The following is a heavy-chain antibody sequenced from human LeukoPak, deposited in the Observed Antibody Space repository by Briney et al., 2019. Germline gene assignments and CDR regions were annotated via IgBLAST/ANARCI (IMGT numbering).Heavy chain of an antibody. D-gene: IGHD6-19*01. J-gene: IGHJ4*02. CDR3: ARDHQWLTPDY. V-gene: IGHV3-48*01. CDR1: GFTFSSYS. Sequence: GGSLRLSCAASGFTFSSYSMNWVRQAPGKGLEWVSYISSSSSTIYYADSVKGRFTISRDNAKNSLYLQMNSLRAEDTAVYYCARDHQWLTPDYWGQGTLVTVSS. CDR2: ISSSSSTI.